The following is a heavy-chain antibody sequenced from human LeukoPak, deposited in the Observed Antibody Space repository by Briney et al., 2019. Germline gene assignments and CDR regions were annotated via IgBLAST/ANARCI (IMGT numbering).Heavy chain of an antibody. D-gene: IGHD3-10*01. V-gene: IGHV3-30*18. CDR1: GFTFSSYG. Sequence: PGRALRLSCAASGFTFSSYGIHWVRQAPGKGLEWVAFISYDATNKYFTDCVKGRFTISRDNSKKTLYLQMNSIRPEDTAVYYCAKESWSTDSGKGAFDIWGQGTMVTVSS. CDR2: ISYDATNK. CDR3: AKESWSTDSGKGAFDI. J-gene: IGHJ3*02.